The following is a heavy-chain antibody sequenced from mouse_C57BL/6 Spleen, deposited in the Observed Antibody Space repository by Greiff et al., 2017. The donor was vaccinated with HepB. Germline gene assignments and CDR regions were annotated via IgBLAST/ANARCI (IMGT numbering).Heavy chain of an antibody. CDR2: ISSGSSTI. J-gene: IGHJ1*03. CDR1: GFTFSDYG. Sequence: EVKLVESGGGLVKPGGSLKLSCAASGFTFSDYGMHWVRQAPEKGLEWVAYISSGSSTIYYADTVKGRFTISRDNAKNTLFLQMTSLRSEDTAMYYCAKKRGRGYFDVWGTGTTVTVSS. D-gene: IGHD4-1*01. CDR3: AKKRGRGYFDV. V-gene: IGHV5-17*01.